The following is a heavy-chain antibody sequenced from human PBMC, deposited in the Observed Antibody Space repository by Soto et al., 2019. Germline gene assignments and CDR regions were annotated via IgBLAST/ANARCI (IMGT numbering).Heavy chain of an antibody. Sequence: QVQLQESGPGLVKPSETLSLTCTVSGGSVSSGSYYWSWIRQPPGKGLEWIGYIYYSGSTNYNPSLKSRVTMSVDTSKNQFSLKLSSVTAADTAVYYCARGSAIPDYWGQGTLVTVSS. CDR3: ARGSAIPDY. J-gene: IGHJ4*02. D-gene: IGHD3-3*01. V-gene: IGHV4-61*01. CDR2: IYYSGST. CDR1: GGSVSSGSYY.